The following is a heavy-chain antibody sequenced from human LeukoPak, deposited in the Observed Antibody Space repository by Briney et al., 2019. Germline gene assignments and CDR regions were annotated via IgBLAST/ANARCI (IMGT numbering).Heavy chain of an antibody. CDR1: GGSISSYY. V-gene: IGHV4-34*01. J-gene: IGHJ4*02. D-gene: IGHD4-11*01. CDR2: INHSGST. CDR3: AREEIPYYSNQGYFDY. Sequence: SETLSLTCTVSGGSISSYYWSWIRQPPGKGLEWIGEINHSGSTNYNPSLKSRVTISVDTSKNQFSLKLSSVTAADTAVYYCAREEIPYYSNQGYFDYWGQGTLVTVSS.